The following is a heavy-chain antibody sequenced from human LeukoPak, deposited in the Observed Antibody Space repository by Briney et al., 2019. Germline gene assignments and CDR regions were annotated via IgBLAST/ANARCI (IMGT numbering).Heavy chain of an antibody. J-gene: IGHJ6*02. Sequence: GGSLRLSCAASGFTFSSYAMSWVRQAPGKGLEWVSAISGSGGSTYYADSAKGRFTISRDNSKNTLYLQMNSLRAEDTAVYYCAKSMVRGVMGYYYGMDVWGQGTTVTVSS. CDR1: GFTFSSYA. D-gene: IGHD3-10*01. CDR3: AKSMVRGVMGYYYGMDV. V-gene: IGHV3-23*01. CDR2: ISGSGGST.